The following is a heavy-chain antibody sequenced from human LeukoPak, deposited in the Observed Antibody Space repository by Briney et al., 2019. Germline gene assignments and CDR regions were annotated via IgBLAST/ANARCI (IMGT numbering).Heavy chain of an antibody. D-gene: IGHD6-19*01. CDR3: AKYTARLAYAFDI. V-gene: IGHV3-23*01. Sequence: QAGGSLRLSCAASGXTFSSYGVSWVRQAPGKGLEWVSAISVSGGSTYYADSVKGRFTISRDNSKNTLYLQMDSLRADDAAVYYCAKYTARLAYAFDIWGQGTMVTVSS. CDR2: ISVSGGST. CDR1: GXTFSSYG. J-gene: IGHJ3*02.